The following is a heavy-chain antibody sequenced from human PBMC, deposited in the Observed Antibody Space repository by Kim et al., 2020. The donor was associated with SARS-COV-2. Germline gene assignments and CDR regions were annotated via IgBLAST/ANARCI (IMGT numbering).Heavy chain of an antibody. CDR1: GFTFSGSA. CDR2: IRSKANSYAT. J-gene: IGHJ4*02. Sequence: GGSLRLSCAASGFTFSGSAMHWVRQASGKGLEWVGRIRSKANSYATAYAASGKGRFTISRDDSKNTAYLQMNSLETEDTAVYYCTSSHEGMYYYDGSGYFLWGQGTLVTVSS. D-gene: IGHD3-22*01. CDR3: TSSHEGMYYYDGSGYFL. V-gene: IGHV3-73*01.